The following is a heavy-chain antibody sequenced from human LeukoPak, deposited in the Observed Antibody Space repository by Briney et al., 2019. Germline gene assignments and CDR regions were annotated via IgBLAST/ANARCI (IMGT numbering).Heavy chain of an antibody. CDR1: GGSISSSSYY. CDR2: IYYSGST. CDR3: ARVRLITLVRGVDPFDY. V-gene: IGHV4-39*07. D-gene: IGHD3-10*01. J-gene: IGHJ4*02. Sequence: SETLSLTCTVSGGSISSSSYYWGWIRQPPGKGLEWIGSIYYSGSTYYNPSLKSRVTISVDTSKNQFSLKLSSVTAADTAVYYCARVRLITLVRGVDPFDYWGQGTLVTVSS.